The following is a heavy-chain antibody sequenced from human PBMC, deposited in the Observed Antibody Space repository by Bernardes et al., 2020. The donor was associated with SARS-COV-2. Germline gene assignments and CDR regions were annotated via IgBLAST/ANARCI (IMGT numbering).Heavy chain of an antibody. J-gene: IGHJ3*02. CDR2: IYYSGST. V-gene: IGHV4-39*01. CDR1: GGSISSSSYY. D-gene: IGHD1-26*01. Sequence: SETLSLTCTVSGGSISSSSYYWGWIRQPPGKGLEWIGSIYYSGSTYYNPSLKSRVTISVDTSKNQFSLKLSSVTAADTAVYYCAHVSYYPAAFDIWGQGTMVTVSS. CDR3: AHVSYYPAAFDI.